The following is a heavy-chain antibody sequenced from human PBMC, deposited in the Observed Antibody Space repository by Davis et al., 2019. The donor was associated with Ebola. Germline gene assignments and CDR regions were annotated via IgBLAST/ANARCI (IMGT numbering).Heavy chain of an antibody. D-gene: IGHD3-16*01. CDR2: IHPPSGAT. Sequence: ASVKVSCKASGYTFTDYYIPWMRQAPGQGLEWVGWIHPPSGATLYAQKFQGRVAMTRDTSITSVYMEVTWLTSDDTAVYYCARDHVGERSEFDYWGQGTLVTVSS. CDR1: GYTFTDYY. V-gene: IGHV1-2*02. CDR3: ARDHVGERSEFDY. J-gene: IGHJ4*02.